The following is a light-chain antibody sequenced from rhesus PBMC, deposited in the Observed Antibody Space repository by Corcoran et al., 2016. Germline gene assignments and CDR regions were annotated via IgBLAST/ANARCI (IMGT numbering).Light chain of an antibody. J-gene: IGLJ1*01. V-gene: IGLV2-32*02. Sequence: QAALTQPRSVSGSPGQSVTISCTGTSSDIGSYNYVSWYQHHPGTAPKLMIYEVSKRPSRVSDRFSGSKSGNTASLTISGLQAEDEADYYCSSYAGSNTYIFGAGTRLTVL. CDR2: EVS. CDR3: SSYAGSNTYI. CDR1: SSDIGSYNY.